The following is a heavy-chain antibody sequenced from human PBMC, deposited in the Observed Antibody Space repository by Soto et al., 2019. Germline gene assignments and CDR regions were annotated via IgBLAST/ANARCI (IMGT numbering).Heavy chain of an antibody. Sequence: SLETLSLTYTVAGGYIISYDGSWIRQPPGKGLEWIGYIYYSGSTNYNPSLKSRVTISVDTSKNQFSLKLSSVTAADTAVYYCARVTKYSGSVDYWGQGTLVTLSS. V-gene: IGHV4-59*01. CDR2: IYYSGST. J-gene: IGHJ4*02. D-gene: IGHD1-26*01. CDR3: ARVTKYSGSVDY. CDR1: GGYIISYD.